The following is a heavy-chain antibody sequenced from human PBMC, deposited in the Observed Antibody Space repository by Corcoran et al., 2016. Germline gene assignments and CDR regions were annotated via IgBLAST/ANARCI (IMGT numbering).Heavy chain of an antibody. CDR2: INHSGST. CDR1: GGSFSGYY. J-gene: IGHJ4*02. V-gene: IGHV4-34*01. Sequence: QQQQWGAGLLKPSETLSLTCAVYGGSFSGYYWSWIRQPPGKGLEWIGEINHSGSTNYNPSLKSRVTISVDTSKNQFSLKLSSVTAADTAVYYCARRGIAARGFDYWGQGTLVTVSS. CDR3: ARRGIAARGFDY. D-gene: IGHD6-6*01.